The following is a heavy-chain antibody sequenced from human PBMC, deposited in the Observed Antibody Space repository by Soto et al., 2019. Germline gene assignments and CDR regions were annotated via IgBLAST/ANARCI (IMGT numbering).Heavy chain of an antibody. Sequence: PGGSLRLSCAASGFTFSNAWMNWVRQAPGKGLEWVGRIKSKTDGGTTDYAAPVKGRFTISRDDSKNTLYLQMNSLKTEDTAVYYCTTDQYCSCTSCYVPYYYGMDVWGQGTKVTVSS. CDR3: TTDQYCSCTSCYVPYYYGMDV. CDR2: IKSKTDGGTT. J-gene: IGHJ6*02. V-gene: IGHV3-15*07. CDR1: GFTFSNAW. D-gene: IGHD2-2*01.